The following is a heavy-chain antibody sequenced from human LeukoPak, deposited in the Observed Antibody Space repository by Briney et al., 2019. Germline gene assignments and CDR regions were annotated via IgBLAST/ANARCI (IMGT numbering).Heavy chain of an antibody. V-gene: IGHV1-46*01. Sequence: ASVKVSCKASGYTFTSYYMHWVRQAPGQGLEWMGIINPSGGSTSYAQKFQGRVTMTRDMSTSTVYMELSSLRSEDTAVYYCARGGDVFRFLELFRGNYYYMDVWGKGTTVTISS. CDR2: INPSGGST. CDR1: GYTFTSYY. CDR3: ARGGDVFRFLELFRGNYYYMDV. J-gene: IGHJ6*03. D-gene: IGHD3-3*01.